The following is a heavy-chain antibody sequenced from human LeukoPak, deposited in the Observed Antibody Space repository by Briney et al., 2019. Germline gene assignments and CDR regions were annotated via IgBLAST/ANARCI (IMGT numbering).Heavy chain of an antibody. V-gene: IGHV3-23*01. J-gene: IGHJ4*02. CDR3: ARERYFDY. Sequence: ETLSLTCTVSGGSISSSSYYWGWIRQPPGKGLEWVSTISGGGRSTDYADSVKGHFTISRDNSKNTLYLQMNSLRAEDTAVYYCARERYFDYWGQGTLVTVSS. CDR1: GGSISSSSYY. CDR2: ISGGGRST.